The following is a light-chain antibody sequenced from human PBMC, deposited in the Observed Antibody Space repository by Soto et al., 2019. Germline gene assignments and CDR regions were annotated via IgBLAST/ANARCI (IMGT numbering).Light chain of an antibody. Sequence: QSALTQPASVSGSPGQSITISCTGTTSDIGSYNVVSWYQQHPGKAPKLMIYEGSKRPSGVSNRFSGSKSGNTASLTISGLQAEDEADYYCCSYAGSFTFVFGGGTKLTVL. CDR2: EGS. CDR3: CSYAGSFTFV. V-gene: IGLV2-23*03. CDR1: TSDIGSYNV. J-gene: IGLJ3*02.